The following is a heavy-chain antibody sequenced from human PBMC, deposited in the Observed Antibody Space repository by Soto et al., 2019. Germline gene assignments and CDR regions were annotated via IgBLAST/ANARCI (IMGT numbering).Heavy chain of an antibody. D-gene: IGHD5-12*01. V-gene: IGHV4-59*01. CDR1: GASISSSY. J-gene: IGHJ4*02. Sequence: ETLSVTCTVSGASISSSYWSWIRQSPERGLEWIAYVYHTGSTNYNPPLKSRVTISLDTSKGQFSLNLTSLTTADTAVYFCARGGNRYSNVASGVGGFDYWGQGSLVTVSS. CDR2: VYHTGST. CDR3: ARGGNRYSNVASGVGGFDY.